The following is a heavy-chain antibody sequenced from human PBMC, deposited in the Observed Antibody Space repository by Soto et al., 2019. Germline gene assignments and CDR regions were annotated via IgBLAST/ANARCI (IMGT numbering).Heavy chain of an antibody. V-gene: IGHV1-58*02. J-gene: IGHJ4*02. CDR3: ARDRGAYSSSWYFDY. D-gene: IGHD6-13*01. Sequence: SVKVSCKASGFTFTSSAMQWVRQARGQRLEWIGWIVVGSGNTNYAQKFQERVTITRDMSTSTAYMELSSLRSDDTAVYYCARDRGAYSSSWYFDYWGQGTLVTVSS. CDR2: IVVGSGNT. CDR1: GFTFTSSA.